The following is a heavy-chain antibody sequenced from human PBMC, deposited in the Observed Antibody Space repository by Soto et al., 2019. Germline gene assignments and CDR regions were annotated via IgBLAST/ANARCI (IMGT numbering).Heavy chain of an antibody. J-gene: IGHJ4*02. V-gene: IGHV1-18*01. Sequence: QVHLVQSGVEVKKPGASVKVSCKASGYNFINYGITWVRQAPGQGLEWMGWIRVHKGNTNYAQKFQGRVTMTTDTSTNPAYMELRSLRPDDTAVYYCVRDLDGSGSYYTDYWGPGTLVIVSS. CDR2: IRVHKGNT. D-gene: IGHD3-10*01. CDR1: GYNFINYG. CDR3: VRDLDGSGSYYTDY.